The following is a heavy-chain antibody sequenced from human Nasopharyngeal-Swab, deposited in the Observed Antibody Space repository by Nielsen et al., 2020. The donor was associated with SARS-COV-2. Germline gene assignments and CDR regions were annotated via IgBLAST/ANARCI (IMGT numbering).Heavy chain of an antibody. J-gene: IGHJ2*01. CDR2: ISSSSSYT. CDR1: GFTFSDYY. D-gene: IGHD2-21*02. V-gene: IGHV3-11*03. Sequence: GESLKISCAASGFTFSDYYMSWIRQAPGKGLEWVSYISSSSSYTNYADSVKGRFTISRDNAKNSLYLQMNSLRAEDTAVYYCARLGGDGWYFDLWGRGTLVTVSS. CDR3: ARLGGDGWYFDL.